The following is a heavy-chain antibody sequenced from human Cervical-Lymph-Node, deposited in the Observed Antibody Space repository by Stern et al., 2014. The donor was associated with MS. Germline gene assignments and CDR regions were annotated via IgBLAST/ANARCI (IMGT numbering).Heavy chain of an antibody. CDR3: TREMAARRFDP. Sequence: VQLVESGGGLAQPGGSLRLSCAASGLTVRSNYMTWVRQAPGKGLEWVSLIYAGSITHYADSVKGRFTISRDNSENILYLQMNSLRVEDTAVYYCTREMAARRFDPWGQGTLVIVSS. CDR2: IYAGSIT. CDR1: GLTVRSNY. V-gene: IGHV3-66*01. D-gene: IGHD6-6*01. J-gene: IGHJ5*02.